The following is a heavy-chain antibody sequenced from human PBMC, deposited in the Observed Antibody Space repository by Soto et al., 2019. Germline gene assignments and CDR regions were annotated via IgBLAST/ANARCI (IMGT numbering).Heavy chain of an antibody. V-gene: IGHV1-3*01. D-gene: IGHD5-12*01. Sequence: GASGKVSCKASGGTFSSYSINWVRPAPGQRLEWMGWINPANGTTKYAPKFQGRVTITRDTSASTAYMELSSLRSEDTAVYYCARDSGYDSIFFDYWGQGTLVTVSS. CDR2: INPANGTT. CDR3: ARDSGYDSIFFDY. J-gene: IGHJ4*02. CDR1: GGTFSSYS.